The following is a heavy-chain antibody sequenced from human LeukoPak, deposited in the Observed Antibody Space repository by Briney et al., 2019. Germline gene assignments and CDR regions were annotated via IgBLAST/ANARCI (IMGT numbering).Heavy chain of an antibody. CDR3: ARASSSPGLDFDY. D-gene: IGHD6-6*01. Sequence: GGSLRLSCAASGFTFSSYWMSWVRQAPGKGLEWVANIKQDGSEIYYVDSVKGRFTISRDNAKNSLYLQMNSLRAEDTAVYYRARASSSPGLDFDYWGQGTLVTVSS. CDR2: IKQDGSEI. V-gene: IGHV3-7*01. J-gene: IGHJ4*02. CDR1: GFTFSSYW.